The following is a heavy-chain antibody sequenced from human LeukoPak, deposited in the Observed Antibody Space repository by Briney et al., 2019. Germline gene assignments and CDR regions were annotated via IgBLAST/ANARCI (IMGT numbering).Heavy chain of an antibody. CDR2: IIPIFGTA. Sequence: GASVKVSCKASEGTFSSYAISWVRQAPGQGLEWMGRIIPIFGTANYAQKFQGRVTITTDESTSTAYMELSSLRSEDTAVYYCASSTSKDIVATGLGYWGQGTLVTVSS. J-gene: IGHJ4*02. CDR1: EGTFSSYA. D-gene: IGHD5-12*01. CDR3: ASSTSKDIVATGLGY. V-gene: IGHV1-69*05.